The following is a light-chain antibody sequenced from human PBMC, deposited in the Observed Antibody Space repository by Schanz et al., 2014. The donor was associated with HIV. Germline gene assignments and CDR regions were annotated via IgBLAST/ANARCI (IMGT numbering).Light chain of an antibody. CDR2: DNN. J-gene: IGLJ2*01. CDR3: ATWDSFLNAVV. V-gene: IGLV1-51*01. Sequence: QSVLTQPPSVSAAPGQKVTISCSGSSSNIGNNYVSWYQQLPGTAPKLLIYDNNKRPSGIPDRFSGSKSGTSATLGITGLQTEDEADYYCATWDSFLNAVVFGGGTKLTVL. CDR1: SSNIGNNY.